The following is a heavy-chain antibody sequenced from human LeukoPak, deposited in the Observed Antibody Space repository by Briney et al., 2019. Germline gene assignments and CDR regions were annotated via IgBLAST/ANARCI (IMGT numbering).Heavy chain of an antibody. V-gene: IGHV4-59*01. D-gene: IGHD6-19*01. CDR3: ARLIAVAGTVDWFHP. CDR1: GGSISGSF. J-gene: IGHJ5*02. CDR2: ISYSGSA. Sequence: PSETLSLPCTGSGGSISGSFLSGIRQPPGKGLEWIGYISYSGSANYNPSLKSRVTISVDASKKQLSLNLSSVTPADTAVYYCARLIAVAGTVDWFHPLGEGTLVSVSS.